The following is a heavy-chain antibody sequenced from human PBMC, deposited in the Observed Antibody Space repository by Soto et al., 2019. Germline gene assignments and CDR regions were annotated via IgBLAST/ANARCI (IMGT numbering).Heavy chain of an antibody. V-gene: IGHV3-30*18. CDR2: ISYDGSYT. CDR1: GFTFRDYA. J-gene: IGHJ4*02. CDR3: AKDRSRQWLELGTH. D-gene: IGHD6-19*01. Sequence: PGGSLRLSWAASGFTFRDYAMHWVRKAPGKGLECVAVISYDGSYTYYADSVKGRFTISRDNSKNTLFLQMNSLRAEDTAVYHCAKDRSRQWLELGTHWGQGTLVTVSS.